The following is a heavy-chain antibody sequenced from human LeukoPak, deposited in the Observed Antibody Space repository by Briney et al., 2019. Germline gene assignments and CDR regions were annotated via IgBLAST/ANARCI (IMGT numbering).Heavy chain of an antibody. CDR1: GYTFTSYD. Sequence: ASVTVSCKASGYTFTSYDINWVRQATGQGLEWMGWMNPNSGNTGYAQKFQGRVTMTRNTSISTAYMELSSLRSEDTAVYYCARGRIAARRSGNWFDPWGQGTLVTVSS. V-gene: IGHV1-8*01. CDR2: MNPNSGNT. D-gene: IGHD6-6*01. J-gene: IGHJ5*02. CDR3: ARGRIAARRSGNWFDP.